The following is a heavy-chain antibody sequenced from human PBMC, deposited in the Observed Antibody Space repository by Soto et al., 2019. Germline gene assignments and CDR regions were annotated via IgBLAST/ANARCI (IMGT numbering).Heavy chain of an antibody. J-gene: IGHJ4*02. CDR1: GGSISSGDYS. V-gene: IGHV4-30-4*01. CDR3: ARGFSGDYFDY. CDR2: IDYSGNT. D-gene: IGHD1-26*01. Sequence: SETLSLTCTVSGGSISSGDYSWGWIRQPPGKGLEWIGYIDYSGNTYYNLSLKSRVTISVDTSKNQFSLKLSSVTAADTAVYYCARGFSGDYFDYWGQGTLVTVSS.